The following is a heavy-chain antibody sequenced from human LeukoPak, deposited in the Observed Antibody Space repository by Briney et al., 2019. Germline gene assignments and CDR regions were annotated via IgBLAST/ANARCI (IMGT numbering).Heavy chain of an antibody. CDR3: ARVEASGYDYGAFDY. V-gene: IGHV3-7*01. J-gene: IGHJ4*02. D-gene: IGHD5-12*01. Sequence: GGSLRLSCAASGFTFSIYWMSWVRQAPGKGLEWVASIKKDGSEKDYVDSVKGRFTISRDNAKNSLYLQMNSLRAEDTAVYYCARVEASGYDYGAFDYWGQGTLVTVSS. CDR1: GFTFSIYW. CDR2: IKKDGSEK.